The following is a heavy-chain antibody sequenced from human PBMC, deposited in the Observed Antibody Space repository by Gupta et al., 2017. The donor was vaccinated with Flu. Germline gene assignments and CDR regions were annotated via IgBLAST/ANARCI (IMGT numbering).Heavy chain of an antibody. J-gene: IGHJ4*02. Sequence: EVQLVESGGGLVQPGRSLRPSCTPSGFKFGDFAMTWVRQAPGKGLEWVGFIRRKIFGGTTEYAASVKGRFIISRDDSKGLAYLQMNSLKSDDTAVYYCIRDMGFGDDYWGQGTLVTVSS. CDR1: GFKFGDFA. D-gene: IGHD3-10*01. CDR3: IRDMGFGDDY. V-gene: IGHV3-49*04. CDR2: IRRKIFGGTT.